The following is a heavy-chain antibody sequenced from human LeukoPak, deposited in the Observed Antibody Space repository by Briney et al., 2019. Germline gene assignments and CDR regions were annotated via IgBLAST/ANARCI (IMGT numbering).Heavy chain of an antibody. J-gene: IGHJ4*02. Sequence: SEPLSLTCAVYGGSFSGYYWSWIRQPPGKGLEWIGEINHSGSTNYNPSLKSRVTISVDTSKNQFSLKLSSVTAADTAVYYCASHCSSTSCYSDYWGQGTLVTLSS. CDR1: GGSFSGYY. D-gene: IGHD2-2*01. CDR3: ASHCSSTSCYSDY. CDR2: INHSGST. V-gene: IGHV4-34*01.